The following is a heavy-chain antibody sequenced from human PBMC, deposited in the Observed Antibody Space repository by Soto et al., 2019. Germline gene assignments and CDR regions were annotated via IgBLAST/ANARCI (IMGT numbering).Heavy chain of an antibody. J-gene: IGHJ4*02. CDR1: GFTFNSYN. Sequence: QVQLVESGGGVVQPGRSLRLSCAASGFTFNSYNMHWVRQAPGRGLEWLTFISYDGSDKHYADSVKGRFTISRDNSKNTLFLEMSSLRPEDTAVYYCARDRYTGSCYDNWGQGTLVTVSS. D-gene: IGHD5-12*01. V-gene: IGHV3-30*03. CDR3: ARDRYTGSCYDN. CDR2: ISYDGSDK.